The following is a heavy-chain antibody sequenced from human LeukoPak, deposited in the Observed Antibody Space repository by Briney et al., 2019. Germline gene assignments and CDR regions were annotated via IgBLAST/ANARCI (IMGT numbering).Heavy chain of an antibody. CDR2: ISGSGGST. V-gene: IGHV3-23*01. J-gene: IGHJ4*02. CDR1: GFTFSSYG. CDR3: ARALTGYYKRVWDY. D-gene: IGHD3-9*01. Sequence: PGGSLRLSCAASGFTFSSYGMSWVRQAPGKGLEWVSAISGSGGSTYYADSVKGRFTISRDNSKNTLYLQMNSLRAEDTALYYCARALTGYYKRVWDYWGQGTLVTVSS.